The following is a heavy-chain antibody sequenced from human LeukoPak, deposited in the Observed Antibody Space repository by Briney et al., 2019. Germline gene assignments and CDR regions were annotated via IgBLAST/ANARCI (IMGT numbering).Heavy chain of an antibody. CDR3: TRDVIVAASVYVDY. V-gene: IGHV3-49*04. D-gene: IGHD2/OR15-2a*01. CDR1: GFSFAGYA. CDR2: IRSKAYGGTT. J-gene: IGHJ4*02. Sequence: PGRSLRLSCTASGFSFAGYAMSWVRQAPGKGLEWVGLIRSKAYGGTTEYAASVKGRFTISRDDSKSIAYLQMNSLKTEDTAVYYCTRDVIVAASVYVDYWGQGTLVTVSS.